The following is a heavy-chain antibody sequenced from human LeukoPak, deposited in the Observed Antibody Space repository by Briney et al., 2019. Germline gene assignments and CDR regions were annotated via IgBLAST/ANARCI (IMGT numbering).Heavy chain of an antibody. Sequence: GGSLRLSCVASGFTFSNYAMSWVRQAPGKGLEYVSPISASGLSTYYTDSVRGRFTNSRDNSKNTLYLQMHSLRAEDTAVYYCAKETSITGAGDFWGQGALVTVSS. J-gene: IGHJ4*02. V-gene: IGHV3-23*01. CDR2: ISASGLST. CDR1: GFTFSNYA. CDR3: AKETSITGAGDF. D-gene: IGHD1-20*01.